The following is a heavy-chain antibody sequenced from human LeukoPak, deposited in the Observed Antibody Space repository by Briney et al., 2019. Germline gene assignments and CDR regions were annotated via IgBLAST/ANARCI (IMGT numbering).Heavy chain of an antibody. CDR3: TLTTFGVVYSFDY. CDR1: GFTFSSYS. J-gene: IGHJ4*02. V-gene: IGHV3-30*04. D-gene: IGHD1/OR15-1a*01. Sequence: QPGGSLRLSCATSGFTFSSYSMHGVRQAPGKGLEWVALISYDGINQYYADSVKGRFIISRDNSKNTLYLQLNSLRLEDTAVYYCTLTTFGVVYSFDYWGQGTLVTVSS. CDR2: ISYDGINQ.